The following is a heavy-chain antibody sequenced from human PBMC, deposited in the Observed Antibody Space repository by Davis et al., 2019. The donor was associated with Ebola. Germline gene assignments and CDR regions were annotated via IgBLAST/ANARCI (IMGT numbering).Heavy chain of an antibody. CDR2: ISSSSSYI. Sequence: GGSLRLSCAASGFTFSSYSMNWVRQAPGKGLEWVSSISSSSSYIYYADSVKGRFTISRDNSKNTLYLQMHSLRAEDTAVYYCAKDGRVRGSMGYWGQGTLVTVSS. V-gene: IGHV3-21*01. D-gene: IGHD3-10*01. CDR1: GFTFSSYS. CDR3: AKDGRVRGSMGY. J-gene: IGHJ4*02.